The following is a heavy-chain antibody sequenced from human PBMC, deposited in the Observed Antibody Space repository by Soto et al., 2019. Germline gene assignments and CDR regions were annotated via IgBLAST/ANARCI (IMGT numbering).Heavy chain of an antibody. CDR2: IYWDDDK. Sequence: QITLKESGPTLVKPTQTLTLTCTFSGFSLSTSGVGVGWIRQPPGKALEWLALIYWDDDKRYSPSLKSRLTSTTDTSNTRIVLTRPSMEPANTATYSCAHTDYPLSLDYWGQGTLATVSS. CDR1: GFSLSTSGVG. D-gene: IGHD5-12*01. V-gene: IGHV2-5*02. CDR3: AHTDYPLSLDY. J-gene: IGHJ4*02.